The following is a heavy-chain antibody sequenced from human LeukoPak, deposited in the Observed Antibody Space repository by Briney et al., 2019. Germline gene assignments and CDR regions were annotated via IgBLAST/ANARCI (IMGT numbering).Heavy chain of an antibody. V-gene: IGHV1-2*02. J-gene: IGHJ5*02. Sequence: ASVMVSCKASGYTFTAYYVHWVRQAPGQGLEWIGWINPNTGDTNYAPKFQGRVTMIKDTSTNSAYMELNKLTSDDTAVYYCGRGNKSFDPWGQGTLVTVS. CDR1: GYTFTAYY. CDR3: GRGNKSFDP. CDR2: INPNTGDT.